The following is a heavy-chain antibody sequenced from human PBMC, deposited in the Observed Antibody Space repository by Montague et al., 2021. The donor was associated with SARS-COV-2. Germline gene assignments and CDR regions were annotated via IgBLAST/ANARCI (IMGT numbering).Heavy chain of an antibody. V-gene: IGHV4-34*01. CDR3: ARGKGDFPVVVLGASTRTYVDS. CDR2: VDQSGNI. Sequence: SETLSLTCAVYGGSFRNDYWSWSRQSPGKGLEWIGEVDQSGNINYNPSLKIRVTITSDIAKNQFSVKLASATAADTGIDYCARGKGDFPVVVLGASTRTYVDSWGQGTPVTVSS. CDR1: GGSFRNDY. D-gene: IGHD2-21*01. J-gene: IGHJ4*01.